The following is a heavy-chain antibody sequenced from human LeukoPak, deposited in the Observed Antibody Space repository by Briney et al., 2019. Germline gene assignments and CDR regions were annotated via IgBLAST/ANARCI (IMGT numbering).Heavy chain of an antibody. J-gene: IGHJ3*02. CDR1: GYTFTSYG. Sequence: ASVKVSCKASGYTFTSYGISWVRQAPGQGLEWMGWISAYNGNTNYAQKLQGRVTMTTDTSTSTAYMELSRLRSDDTAVYYCARVFSTVTTLTNALDIWGQGTMVTVSS. D-gene: IGHD4-17*01. CDR2: ISAYNGNT. V-gene: IGHV1-18*01. CDR3: ARVFSTVTTLTNALDI.